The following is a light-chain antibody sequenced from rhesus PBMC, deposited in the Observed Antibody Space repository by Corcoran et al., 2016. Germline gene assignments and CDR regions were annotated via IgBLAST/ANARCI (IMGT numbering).Light chain of an antibody. V-gene: IGLV2-32*01. CDR1: SSDIGCYNY. CDR2: EVS. CDR3: CSYAGSYTFYI. Sequence: HAALTQPRSVSLSPGQSVPISCTGTSSDIGCYNYVSWYQQHPGTAPKLMIYEVSKRPSGVSDRFSGSKSGNTASLTISGLQAEDEADYYCCSYAGSYTFYIFGAGTRLTVL. J-gene: IGLJ1*01.